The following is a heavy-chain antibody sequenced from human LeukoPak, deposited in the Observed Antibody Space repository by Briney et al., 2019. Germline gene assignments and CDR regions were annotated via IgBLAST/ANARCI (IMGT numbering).Heavy chain of an antibody. CDR3: ARSPGYDFWSGYHDY. Sequence: PSETLSLTCAVSGGSISSYYWSWIRQPAGKGLEWIGRIYSSGSTNYKPSLKSRVTMSVDTSKDQFSLKLSSVAAADTAVYYCARSPGYDFWSGYHDYWGQGTLVTVSS. CDR2: IYSSGST. J-gene: IGHJ4*02. D-gene: IGHD3-3*01. CDR1: GGSISSYY. V-gene: IGHV4-4*07.